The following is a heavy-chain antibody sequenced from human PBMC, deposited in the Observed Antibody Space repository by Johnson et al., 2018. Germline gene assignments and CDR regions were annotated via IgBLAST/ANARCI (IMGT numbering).Heavy chain of an antibody. J-gene: IGHJ3*02. CDR3: AKDSFVRSLVVVVAATGSGAFDI. Sequence: VQLQESGGGLVQPGRSLRLSCAASGFTFDDYAMHWVRRAPGKGLEWVSGISWNSGSIAYADSVTGRFTISRDNAKKSLYLQMNSLRAEDTALYYCAKDSFVRSLVVVVAATGSGAFDIWGQGTMVTVSS. CDR2: ISWNSGSI. CDR1: GFTFDDYA. V-gene: IGHV3-9*01. D-gene: IGHD2-15*01.